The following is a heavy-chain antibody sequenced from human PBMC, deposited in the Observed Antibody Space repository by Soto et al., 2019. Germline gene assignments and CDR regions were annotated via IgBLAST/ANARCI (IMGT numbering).Heavy chain of an antibody. J-gene: IGHJ4*02. CDR2: IIPIFGTA. D-gene: IGHD6-19*01. Sequence: SVKVSCKASGGTFSSYAISWVRQAPGQGLEWMGGIIPIFGTANYAQKFQGRVTITADESTSTAYMELSSLRSEDTAVYYCARSSSGSKWLVLGTYYFDYWGQGTLVTVSS. V-gene: IGHV1-69*13. CDR1: GGTFSSYA. CDR3: ARSSSGSKWLVLGTYYFDY.